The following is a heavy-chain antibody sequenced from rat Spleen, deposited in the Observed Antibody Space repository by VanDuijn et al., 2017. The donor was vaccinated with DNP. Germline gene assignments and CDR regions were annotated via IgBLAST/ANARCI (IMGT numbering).Heavy chain of an antibody. J-gene: IGHJ3*01. D-gene: IGHD1-12*03. CDR1: GLTFSNHD. CDR2: IIYDGTTT. V-gene: IGHV5S10*01. CDR3: ATSGYGYDGYPFAY. Sequence: EVQLVESGGGLVQPGRSLKLSCVVSGLTFSNHDMAWVRQSPKKALEWVATIIYDGTTTYYRDSVKGRFTISRDNAKNTLFLQMDSLGSEDTATYYCATSGYGYDGYPFAYWGHGTLVTVSS.